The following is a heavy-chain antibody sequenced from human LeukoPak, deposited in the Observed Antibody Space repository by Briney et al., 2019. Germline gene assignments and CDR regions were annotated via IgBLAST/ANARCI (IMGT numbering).Heavy chain of an antibody. CDR2: ISSSSSTI. Sequence: QPGGSLRLSCAASGFTFSSYEMNWVRQAPGKGLEWVSYISSSSSTIYYADSVKGRFTISRDNAKNSLYLQMNSLRAEDTAVYYCARDAGYFESWWGQGTLVTVSS. CDR3: ARDAGYFESW. J-gene: IGHJ4*02. V-gene: IGHV3-48*03. CDR1: GFTFSSYE. D-gene: IGHD3-9*01.